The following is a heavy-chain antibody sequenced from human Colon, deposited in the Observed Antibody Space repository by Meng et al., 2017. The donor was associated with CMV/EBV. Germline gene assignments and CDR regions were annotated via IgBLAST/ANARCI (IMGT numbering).Heavy chain of an antibody. J-gene: IGHJ4*02. CDR1: GYTFTSYG. CDR2: ISGSTGYT. D-gene: IGHD1-1*01. Sequence: VRVVQSGGGVKNPGASVKFSCRSSGYTFTSYGINWVRQAPGQGLEWMGWISGSTGYTNRAQKFQGRVTMTTDTSTSTAYLALTSLTSNDTAVYYCARGRPNWSGVLDYWGQGTLVTVSS. CDR3: ARGRPNWSGVLDY. V-gene: IGHV1-18*01.